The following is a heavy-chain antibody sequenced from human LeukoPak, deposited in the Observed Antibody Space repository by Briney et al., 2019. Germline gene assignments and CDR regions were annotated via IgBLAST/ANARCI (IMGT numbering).Heavy chain of an antibody. CDR1: GFTFSSYW. CDR2: IKQDGSER. CDR3: ARGSGGSEYYFDY. D-gene: IGHD1-26*01. Sequence: GGSLRLSCAASGFTFSSYWMSWVRQAPGKGLEWVANIKQDGSERYYVDSVKGRFTISRDNAKNSLYLQMNSLRAEDTAVYYCARGSGGSEYYFDYWGQGTLVTVSS. J-gene: IGHJ4*02. V-gene: IGHV3-7*04.